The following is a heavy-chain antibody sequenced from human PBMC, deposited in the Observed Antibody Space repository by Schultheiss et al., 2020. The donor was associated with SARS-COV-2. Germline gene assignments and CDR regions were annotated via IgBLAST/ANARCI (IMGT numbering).Heavy chain of an antibody. V-gene: IGHV3-23*01. D-gene: IGHD3-22*01. J-gene: IGHJ3*02. Sequence: GSLRLSCAASGFTFSSYAMSWVRQAPGKGLEWVSAISGSGGSTYYADSVKGRFTISRDNSKNTLYLQMNSLRAEDTAVYYCARETYYYDSSGSDAFDIWGQGTMVTVSS. CDR2: ISGSGGST. CDR1: GFTFSSYA. CDR3: ARETYYYDSSGSDAFDI.